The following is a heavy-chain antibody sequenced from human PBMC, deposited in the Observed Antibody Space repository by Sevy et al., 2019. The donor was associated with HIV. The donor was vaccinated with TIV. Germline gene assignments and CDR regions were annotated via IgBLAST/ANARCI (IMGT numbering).Heavy chain of an antibody. D-gene: IGHD3-22*01. J-gene: IGHJ4*02. Sequence: SETLSLTCTVSGGSISSYYWSWIRQPPGKGLEWIGYIYYSGSTNYNPSLKSRVTISVDTSKNQFSLKLSSVTAAETAVYYCARDSGYYYDSSGYYAKTWDYFDYWGQGTLVTVSS. V-gene: IGHV4-59*01. CDR1: GGSISSYY. CDR2: IYYSGST. CDR3: ARDSGYYYDSSGYYAKTWDYFDY.